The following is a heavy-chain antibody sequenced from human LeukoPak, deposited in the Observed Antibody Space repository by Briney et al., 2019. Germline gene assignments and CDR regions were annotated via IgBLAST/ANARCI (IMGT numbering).Heavy chain of an antibody. D-gene: IGHD4-11*01. CDR2: IWSDATNE. CDR3: AKDAQRRFDYSNSLEQ. Sequence: PGPSLRPSCAASGFTFSHIGIHWVRQPPGNGREWGAVIWSDATNEYYADSVKGRFTISTDNCKQTVSLQMNSLRAEDTAVYYCAKDAQRRFDYSNSLEQWGQGSLVTVSS. V-gene: IGHV3-33*06. CDR1: GFTFSHIG. J-gene: IGHJ4*02.